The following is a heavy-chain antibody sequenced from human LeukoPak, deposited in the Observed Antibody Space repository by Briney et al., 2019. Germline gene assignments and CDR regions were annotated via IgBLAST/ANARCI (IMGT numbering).Heavy chain of an antibody. CDR3: ARDRGDTAMAY. CDR2: IYYSGST. V-gene: IGHV4-59*01. CDR1: GGSISSYY. D-gene: IGHD5-18*01. Sequence: SETLSLTCTVSGGSISSYYWSWIRQPPGKGLEWIGYIYYSGSTNYNPSLKSRVTISVDTSKNQFSLKLSSVTAADTAIYYCARDRGDTAMAYWGQGTLVTVSS. J-gene: IGHJ4*02.